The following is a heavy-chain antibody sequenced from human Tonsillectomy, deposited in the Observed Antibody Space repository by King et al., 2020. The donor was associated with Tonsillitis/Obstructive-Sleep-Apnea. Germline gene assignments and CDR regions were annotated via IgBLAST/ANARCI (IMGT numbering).Heavy chain of an antibody. CDR3: ARERSIAAAGDY. J-gene: IGHJ4*02. CDR1: GFTFSSYW. D-gene: IGHD6-13*01. V-gene: IGHV3-74*01. CDR2: INTDGSSS. Sequence: VQLVESGGGLVQPGGSLRLSCAASGFTFSSYWMHWVRQAPGKGLVWVSRINTDGSSSNYADSVKGRFTTSRDNAKNTLYLQMNRLRAEDTAVYYCARERSIAAAGDYWGQGTLVTVSS.